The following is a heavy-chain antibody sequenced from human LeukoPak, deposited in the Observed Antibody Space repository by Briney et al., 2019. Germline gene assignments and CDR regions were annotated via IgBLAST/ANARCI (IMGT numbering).Heavy chain of an antibody. CDR3: AKDGSSSGGFDP. J-gene: IGHJ5*02. CDR2: TSYDGSNK. CDR1: GFTFSSYA. V-gene: IGHV3-30-3*01. Sequence: GGSLRHSCAASGFTFSSYAMHWVRQAPGKGLEWVTVTSYDGSNKYHADSVKGRFTISRDNSKNTLYLQMNSLRAEDTAVYYCAKDGSSSGGFDPWGQGTLVTVSS. D-gene: IGHD6-13*01.